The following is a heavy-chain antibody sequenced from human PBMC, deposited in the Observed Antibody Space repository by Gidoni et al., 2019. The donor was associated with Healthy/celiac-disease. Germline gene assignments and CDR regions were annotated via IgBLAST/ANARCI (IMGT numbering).Heavy chain of an antibody. CDR2: ISYTGST. Sequence: QLQLQESGPGLAQPSETLSLSCTVPGASISSRSYYWGWIRPPPGKGLEWIGSISYTGSTYYNPSLKSRVTISVDTSKNQFSLKLSSVTAADTAVYYCARPQLAARGWFDPWGQGTLVTVSS. V-gene: IGHV4-39*01. J-gene: IGHJ5*02. CDR3: ARPQLAARGWFDP. D-gene: IGHD6-6*01. CDR1: GASISSRSYY.